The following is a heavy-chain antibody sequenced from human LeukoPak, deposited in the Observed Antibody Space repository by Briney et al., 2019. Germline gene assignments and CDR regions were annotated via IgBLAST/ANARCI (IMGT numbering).Heavy chain of an antibody. Sequence: GGSLRLSCAASGSTFSSYWMTWVRQAPGKGLEWVANIKQDGSEKYYVDSVKGRFTTSRDNAKNSLSLQMNSLRAEDTAVYYCARRDHGDYGEEYWGQGTLVTVSS. CDR2: IKQDGSEK. D-gene: IGHD4-17*01. CDR3: ARRDHGDYGEEY. CDR1: GSTFSSYW. J-gene: IGHJ4*02. V-gene: IGHV3-7*01.